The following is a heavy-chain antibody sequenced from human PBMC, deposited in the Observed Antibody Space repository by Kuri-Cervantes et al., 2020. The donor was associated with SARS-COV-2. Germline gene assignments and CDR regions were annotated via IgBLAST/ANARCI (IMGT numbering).Heavy chain of an antibody. Sequence: GGSLRLSCAASGFTFSSYAMSWVRQAPGKGLEWVSAISGSGGSTYYADSVKGRFTISRDNSKNTLYLQMNSLRAEDTAVYYCATARGELRFLEWLLPLDVWGQGTTVTVSS. J-gene: IGHJ6*02. D-gene: IGHD3-3*01. CDR3: ATARGELRFLEWLLPLDV. V-gene: IGHV3-23*01. CDR1: GFTFSSYA. CDR2: ISGSGGST.